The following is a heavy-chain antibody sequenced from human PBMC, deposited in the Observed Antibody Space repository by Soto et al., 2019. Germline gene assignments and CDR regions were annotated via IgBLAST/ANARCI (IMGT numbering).Heavy chain of an antibody. CDR2: ISSSSSYI. Sequence: GGSLRLSCAASGFTFSSYSMNWVRQAPGKGLEWVSSISSSSSYIDYADSVKGRFTISRDNAKNSLYLQMNSLRAEDTAVYYCARDQSIAAAGTDYWGQGTLVTVSS. CDR1: GFTFSSYS. D-gene: IGHD6-13*01. CDR3: ARDQSIAAAGTDY. V-gene: IGHV3-21*01. J-gene: IGHJ4*02.